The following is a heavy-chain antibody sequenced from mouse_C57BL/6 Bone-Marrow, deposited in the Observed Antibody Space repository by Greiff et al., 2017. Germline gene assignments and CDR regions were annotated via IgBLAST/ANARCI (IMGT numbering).Heavy chain of an antibody. CDR1: GFTFSDYY. CDR2: INYDGSST. J-gene: IGHJ1*03. V-gene: IGHV5-16*01. Sequence: EVNVVESEGGLVQPGSSLKLSCTASGFTFSDYYMAWVRQAPEKGLEWVANINYDGSSTYYLDSLKSRFIISRDNAKNTLYLQMSSLKSEDTATYYCARDPLYDDYGYWYFDVWGTGTTVTVSS. D-gene: IGHD2-4*01. CDR3: ARDPLYDDYGYWYFDV.